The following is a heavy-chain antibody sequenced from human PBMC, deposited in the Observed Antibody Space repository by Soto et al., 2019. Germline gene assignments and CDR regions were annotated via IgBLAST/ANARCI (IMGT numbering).Heavy chain of an antibody. CDR2: ISYDGSNK. CDR1: GFTFSSYA. V-gene: IGHV3-30-3*01. Sequence: QVQLVESGGGVVQPGRSLRLSCAASGFTFSSYAMHWVRQAPGKGLEWVAVISYDGSNKYYADSVKGRFTISRDNSKNTLYLQMNSLRAEDTAVYYCARDPGSGYDRLYFDYWGQGTLVTVSS. CDR3: ARDPGSGYDRLYFDY. D-gene: IGHD5-12*01. J-gene: IGHJ4*02.